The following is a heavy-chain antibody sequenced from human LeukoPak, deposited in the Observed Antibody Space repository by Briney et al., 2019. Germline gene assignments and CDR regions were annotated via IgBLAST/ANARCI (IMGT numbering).Heavy chain of an antibody. Sequence: GGTLRLSCAASGFTFSRHGMNWVRQAPGKGLEWVSGISPSGDILYYADSVKGQFTISRDNAKNSLHLQVNSLRAEDTAVYYCVRERFHGSGAPKFDFWGQGTLVTVSS. CDR1: GFTFSRHG. V-gene: IGHV3-21*06. D-gene: IGHD3-10*01. CDR2: ISPSGDIL. CDR3: VRERFHGSGAPKFDF. J-gene: IGHJ4*02.